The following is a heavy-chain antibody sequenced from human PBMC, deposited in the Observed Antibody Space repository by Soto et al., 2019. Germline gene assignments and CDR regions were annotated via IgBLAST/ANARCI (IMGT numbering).Heavy chain of an antibody. CDR1: VGSISSGGYY. J-gene: IGHJ5*02. V-gene: IGHV4-31*03. D-gene: IGHD2-2*01. CDR2: IYYSGST. CDR3: AGERFCSSTSCYGLTWFDP. Sequence: TLSLTCTVSVGSISSGGYYWSWIRQHPGKGLEWIGYIYYSGSTYYNPSLKSRVTISVDTSKNQFSLKLSSVTAADTAVYYCAGERFCSSTSCYGLTWFDPCGQGTLVTVSS.